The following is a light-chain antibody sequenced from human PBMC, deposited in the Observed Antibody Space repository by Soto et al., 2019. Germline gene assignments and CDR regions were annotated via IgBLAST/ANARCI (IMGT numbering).Light chain of an antibody. V-gene: IGKV3-11*01. Sequence: QSPAALSLSPGERASLSCRASQSVSSYLLWYQQKPGQAPRLLIYDVSHRATGIPARFSGSGSGTDFTLTISSLEPEDFAVYYCQQSSISPRTFGQGTMV. CDR1: QSVSSY. CDR3: QQSSISPRT. CDR2: DVS. J-gene: IGKJ1*01.